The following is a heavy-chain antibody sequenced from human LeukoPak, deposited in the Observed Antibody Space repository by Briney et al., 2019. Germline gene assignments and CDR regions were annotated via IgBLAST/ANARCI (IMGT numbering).Heavy chain of an antibody. V-gene: IGHV3-53*01. CDR2: IYSGGST. CDR1: GFTVSSNY. CDR3: ARASWRYCSSTSCYGNWFDP. D-gene: IGHD2-2*01. Sequence: GGSLRLSCAASGFTVSSNYMSWVRQAPEKGLEWVSVIYSGGSTYYADSVKGRFTIFRDNSKNTVYLQMNSLRAEDTAVYYCARASWRYCSSTSCYGNWFDPWGQGTLVTVSS. J-gene: IGHJ5*02.